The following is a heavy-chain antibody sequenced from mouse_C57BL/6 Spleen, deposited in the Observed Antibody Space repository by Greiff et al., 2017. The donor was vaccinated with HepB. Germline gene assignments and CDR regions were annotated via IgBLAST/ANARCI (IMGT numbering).Heavy chain of an antibody. CDR3: SRKDYDGDWFAY. J-gene: IGHJ3*01. Sequence: EVLLVESGEGLVKPGGSLKLSCAASGFTFSSYAMSWVRQTPEKRLEWVAYISSGGDYIYYEDNVKGRFTISRDNARNTLDLQMSSLKSEDTAMYYCSRKDYDGDWFAYWGQGTLVTVSA. D-gene: IGHD2-4*01. CDR1: GFTFSSYA. CDR2: ISSGGDYI. V-gene: IGHV5-9-1*02.